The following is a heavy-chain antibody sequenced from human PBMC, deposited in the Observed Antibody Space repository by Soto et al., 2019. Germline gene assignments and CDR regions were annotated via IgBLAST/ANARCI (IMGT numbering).Heavy chain of an antibody. Sequence: PGGSLRLSCAASGFTFGRYGMHWVRQAPGKGLEWVAVISYDGSNKYYADSVKGRFTISRDNSKNTLYLQMNSLRAEDTAVYYCAKEDLERDYFDSWCQGTLVTISS. CDR2: ISYDGSNK. D-gene: IGHD1-1*01. J-gene: IGHJ4*02. CDR1: GFTFGRYG. V-gene: IGHV3-30*18. CDR3: AKEDLERDYFDS.